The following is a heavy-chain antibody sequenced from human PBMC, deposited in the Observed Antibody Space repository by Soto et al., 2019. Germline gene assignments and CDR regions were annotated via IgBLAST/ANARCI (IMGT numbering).Heavy chain of an antibody. CDR1: GFTFSSYG. Sequence: QVQLVESGGGVVQPGRSLRLSCAASGFTFSSYGMHWVRQAPGKGLEWVAVIWYDGSNKYYADSVKGRFTISRDNSKNTLYLHMNSLRAEDTAVYYCARYTAAAWIYGIDVLGQGTTGTVSS. D-gene: IGHD6-13*01. J-gene: IGHJ6*02. CDR2: IWYDGSNK. CDR3: ARYTAAAWIYGIDV. V-gene: IGHV3-33*01.